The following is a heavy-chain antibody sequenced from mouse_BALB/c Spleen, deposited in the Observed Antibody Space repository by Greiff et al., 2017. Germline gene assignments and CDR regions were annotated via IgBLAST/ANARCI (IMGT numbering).Heavy chain of an antibody. CDR1: GYSITSGYS. CDR3: ARGDFYYGSSYSAMDY. D-gene: IGHD1-1*01. Sequence: VQLQQSGPDLVKPSQSLSLTCTVTGYSITSGYSWHWIRQFPGNKLEWMGYIHYSGSTNYNPSLKSRISITRDTSKNQFFLQLNSVTTEDTATYYCARGDFYYGSSYSAMDYWGQGTSVTVSS. J-gene: IGHJ4*01. CDR2: IHYSGST. V-gene: IGHV3-1*02.